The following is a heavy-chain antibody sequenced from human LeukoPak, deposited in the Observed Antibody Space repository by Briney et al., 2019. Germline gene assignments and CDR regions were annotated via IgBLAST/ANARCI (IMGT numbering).Heavy chain of an antibody. Sequence: GGSLRLSCAASGFTFSSYSMNWVRQAPGKGLEWVSDISSSSSTIYYADSVKGRFTISRDNAKNSLYLQMNSLRAEDTAVYYCARVGIAAAGTPFDYWGQGTLVTVSS. V-gene: IGHV3-48*04. CDR1: GFTFSSYS. D-gene: IGHD6-13*01. CDR3: ARVGIAAAGTPFDY. CDR2: ISSSSSTI. J-gene: IGHJ4*02.